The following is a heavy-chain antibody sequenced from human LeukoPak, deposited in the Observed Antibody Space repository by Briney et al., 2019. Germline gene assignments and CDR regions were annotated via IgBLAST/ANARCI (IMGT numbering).Heavy chain of an antibody. CDR2: IRYDGSNK. J-gene: IGHJ5*02. V-gene: IGHV3-30*02. CDR1: GFTFSSYG. D-gene: IGHD2-2*01. Sequence: GGSLRLSCAASGFTFSSYGMHWVRQAPGKGLEWVAFIRYDGSNKYYADSVKGRFTISRDNSKNTLYLQMNSLRAEDTAVYYCAKDGGYCSSTSRPEDNWFDPWGQGTLVTVSS. CDR3: AKDGGYCSSTSRPEDNWFDP.